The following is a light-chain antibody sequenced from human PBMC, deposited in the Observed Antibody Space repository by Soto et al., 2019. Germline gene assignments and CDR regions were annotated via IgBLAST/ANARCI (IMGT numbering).Light chain of an antibody. V-gene: IGKV1-5*03. CDR3: QQYYSRET. J-gene: IGKJ1*01. CDR1: QPVDPW. Sequence: DIHMTQSPSTVSASVGDRVTITCRASQPVDPWLAWHQQKPGKAPRVLIYKTSDLENGVPSRFSGSRSGTDYTLPISGVQPDYLATYYCQQYYSRETFGQGTRMEV. CDR2: KTS.